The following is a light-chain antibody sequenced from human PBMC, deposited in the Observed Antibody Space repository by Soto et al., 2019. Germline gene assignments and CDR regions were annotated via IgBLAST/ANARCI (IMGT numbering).Light chain of an antibody. CDR2: LAT. J-gene: IGKJ1*01. CDR3: QQYASSRT. CDR1: QTVTSDY. V-gene: IGKV3-20*01. Sequence: EIVMTQSPATLSVSPGERATLSCRASQTVTSDYLAWYQKKPVQAPRLLFYLATSRAPGIPDRFSASATGTDFTLTISRLEPEDFAVYYCQQYASSRTFGQGTKVDI.